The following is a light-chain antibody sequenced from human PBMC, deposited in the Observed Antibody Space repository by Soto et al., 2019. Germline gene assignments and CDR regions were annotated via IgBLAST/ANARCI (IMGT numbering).Light chain of an antibody. V-gene: IGLV4-69*01. J-gene: IGLJ2*01. CDR2: LNSDGSH. CDR3: LTWGTGVV. CDR1: SGHSNYA. Sequence: QLVLTQSPSASASLGASVKLTCTLSSGHSNYAIAWHQQQPEKGPRYLMKLNSDGSHSKGDGIPDRFSGSSSGAERYLTISSLQSEDEADYYCLTWGTGVVFGGGTKLTVL.